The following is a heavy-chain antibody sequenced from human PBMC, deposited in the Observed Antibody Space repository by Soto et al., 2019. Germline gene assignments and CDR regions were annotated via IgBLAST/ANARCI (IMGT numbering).Heavy chain of an antibody. CDR2: ISYDGSNK. J-gene: IGHJ4*02. Sequence: QVQLVQSGGGVVQPGRSLRLSCAASGFTFSSYAMHWFRQAPGKGLEWVAVISYDGSNKYYADSVKGRFTISRDNSKNSLYRQMNSLRAEDTAVYYCARDRWFGELLILDYYFEYWVQGTLVTVSS. CDR3: ARDRWFGELLILDYYFEY. D-gene: IGHD3-10*01. V-gene: IGHV3-30-3*01. CDR1: GFTFSSYA.